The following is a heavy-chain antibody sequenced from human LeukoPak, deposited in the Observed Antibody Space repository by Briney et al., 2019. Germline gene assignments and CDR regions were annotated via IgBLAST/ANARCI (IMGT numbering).Heavy chain of an antibody. CDR3: AKDRLYDSSGYYYYE. Sequence: GGSLRLSCAASGFTFSSYGMHWVRQAPGKGLEWVAFIRYDGSNKYYADSVKGRFTISRDNSKNTLYLQMNSLRAEDTAVYYCAKDRLYDSSGYYYYEWGQGTLVTVSS. CDR1: GFTFSSYG. CDR2: IRYDGSNK. V-gene: IGHV3-30*02. J-gene: IGHJ4*02. D-gene: IGHD3-22*01.